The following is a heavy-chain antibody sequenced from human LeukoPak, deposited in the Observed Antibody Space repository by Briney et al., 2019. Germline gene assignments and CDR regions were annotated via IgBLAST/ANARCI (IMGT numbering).Heavy chain of an antibody. Sequence: ASVKVSCKASGYTFTGYYMHWVRPAPGQGLEWMGWINPNSGGTNYAQKSQGRVTMTRDTSISTAYMELSRLRSDDTAVYYCARVQLNYIGVVPAFDYWGQGTLVTVSS. J-gene: IGHJ4*02. CDR1: GYTFTGYY. CDR3: ARVQLNYIGVVPAFDY. CDR2: INPNSGGT. V-gene: IGHV1-2*02. D-gene: IGHD2-2*01.